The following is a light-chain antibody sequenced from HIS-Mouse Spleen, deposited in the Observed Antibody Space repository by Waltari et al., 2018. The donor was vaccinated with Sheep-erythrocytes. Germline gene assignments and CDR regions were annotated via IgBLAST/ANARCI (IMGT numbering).Light chain of an antibody. CDR3: QQYNSYPLT. Sequence: DIQMTQSPSTLSASVGDRVTITCRASQSISSWLAWYQQKPGKAPKLLIYTASSLESGVPSRCSGSGSGTEFTLTIRSLQPDDFATYYCQQYNSYPLTFGGGTKVEIK. CDR1: QSISSW. V-gene: IGKV1-5*03. J-gene: IGKJ4*01. CDR2: TAS.